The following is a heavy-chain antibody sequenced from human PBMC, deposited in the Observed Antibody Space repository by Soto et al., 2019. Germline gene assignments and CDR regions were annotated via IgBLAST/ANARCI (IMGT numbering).Heavy chain of an antibody. CDR1: GFTFSSYA. CDR2: ISGSGGST. J-gene: IGHJ4*02. CDR3: VKGRYSSGWQLNSDY. V-gene: IGHV3-23*01. D-gene: IGHD6-19*01. Sequence: EVQLLESGGGLVQPGGSLRLSCAASGFTFSSYAMSWVRQAPGKGLEWVSAISGSGGSTYYADSVKGRFTISRDNSKNTLYLQMNSLRAEDTAVYYCVKGRYSSGWQLNSDYWGQGTLVTVSS.